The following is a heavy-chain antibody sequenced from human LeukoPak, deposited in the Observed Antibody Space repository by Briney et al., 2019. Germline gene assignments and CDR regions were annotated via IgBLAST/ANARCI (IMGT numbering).Heavy chain of an antibody. Sequence: GGSLRLSCAASGFTFSSYSMNWVRQAPGKGLEWVSYISSSSSTIYYADSVKGRFTISRDNAKNSLYLQMNSLRAEDTAVYYCARALYLDVWSGYRDYYYYYMDVWGKGTTVTVSS. CDR2: ISSSSSTI. CDR1: GFTFSSYS. CDR3: ARALYLDVWSGYRDYYYYYMDV. J-gene: IGHJ6*03. V-gene: IGHV3-48*01. D-gene: IGHD3-3*01.